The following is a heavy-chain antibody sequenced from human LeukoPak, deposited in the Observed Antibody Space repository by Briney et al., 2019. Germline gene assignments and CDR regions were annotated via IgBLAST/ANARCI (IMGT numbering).Heavy chain of an antibody. D-gene: IGHD3-10*01. CDR3: ARGEITMVRGVITTYYYYYGMDV. CDR2: INHSGST. V-gene: IGHV4-34*01. Sequence: SETLPLTCAVYGGSFSGYYWSWIRQPPGKGLEWIGEINHSGSTNYNPSLKSRVTISVDTSKNQFSLKLSSVTAADTAVYYCARGEITMVRGVITTYYYYYGMDVWGQGTTDTVSS. CDR1: GGSFSGYY. J-gene: IGHJ6*02.